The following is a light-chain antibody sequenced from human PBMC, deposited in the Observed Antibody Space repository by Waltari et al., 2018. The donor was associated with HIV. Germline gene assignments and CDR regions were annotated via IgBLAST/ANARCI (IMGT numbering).Light chain of an antibody. CDR3: QSYDTDTHAI. V-gene: IGLV6-57*04. CDR1: SGDIASNY. Sequence: NFMLTQPHSVSESPGKTVTISCTRSSGDIASNYVRWYQLRPGSAPTTLIYEHSQRPSVVPDRFSGSIDSSSNSASLTISGLKTEDEADYYCQSYDTDTHAIFGGGTKLTVL. CDR2: EHS. J-gene: IGLJ2*01.